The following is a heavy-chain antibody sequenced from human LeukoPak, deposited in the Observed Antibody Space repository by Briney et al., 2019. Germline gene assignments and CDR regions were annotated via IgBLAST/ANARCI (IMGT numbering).Heavy chain of an antibody. V-gene: IGHV3-21*01. CDR1: GFTFSSYS. Sequence: PGGSLRLSCAASGFTFSSYSMIWVRQAPGKGLEWVSSISSSSSYIYYADSVKGRFTISRDNAKNSLYLQMNSLRAEDTAVYYCARVISSGYYGPSFDYWGQGTLVTVSS. CDR2: ISSSSSYI. J-gene: IGHJ4*02. D-gene: IGHD3-22*01. CDR3: ARVISSGYYGPSFDY.